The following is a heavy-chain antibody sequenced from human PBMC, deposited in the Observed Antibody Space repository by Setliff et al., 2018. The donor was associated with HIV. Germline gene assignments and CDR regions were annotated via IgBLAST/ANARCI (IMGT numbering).Heavy chain of an antibody. CDR2: IHYSGNT. V-gene: IGHV4-31*03. CDR3: ARLSSYRSSSYYFDY. Sequence: KTSETLSLTCTVSGGSISSGGYYYSWIRQHPVKGLEYIGHIHYSGNTYYNPSLKSRISISVDTSKNQFSLKLTSVTAADTAVYHCARLSSYRSSSYYFDYWGQGALVTVSS. CDR1: GGSISSGGYY. D-gene: IGHD6-6*01. J-gene: IGHJ4*02.